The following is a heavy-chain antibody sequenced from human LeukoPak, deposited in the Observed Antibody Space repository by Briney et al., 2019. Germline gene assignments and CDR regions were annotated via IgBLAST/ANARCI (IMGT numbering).Heavy chain of an antibody. CDR2: IYYSGST. CDR3: ARGGFWDPFDY. J-gene: IGHJ4*02. V-gene: IGHV4-61*01. CDR1: GGSVSSGSYY. Sequence: PSETLSLTCTVSGGSVSSGSYYWSWIRQPPGTGLEWIGYIYYSGSTNYNPSLKSRVTISVDTSKNQFSLKLSSVTAADTAVYYCARGGFWDPFDYWGQGTLVTVSS. D-gene: IGHD3-16*01.